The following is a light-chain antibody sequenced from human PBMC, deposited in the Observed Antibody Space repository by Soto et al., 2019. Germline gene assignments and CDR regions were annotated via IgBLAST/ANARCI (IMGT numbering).Light chain of an antibody. CDR1: SSDVGNYNY. Sequence: QSALTQFPSASGSPGQSVTISCTGTSSDVGNYNYVSWYQQHPGKAPKLMIYEVSKRPSGVPDRFSGSKSGNTASLTVSGLQAEDEADYYCSSYVGNNNYVFGTGTKLTVL. V-gene: IGLV2-8*01. J-gene: IGLJ1*01. CDR2: EVS. CDR3: SSYVGNNNYV.